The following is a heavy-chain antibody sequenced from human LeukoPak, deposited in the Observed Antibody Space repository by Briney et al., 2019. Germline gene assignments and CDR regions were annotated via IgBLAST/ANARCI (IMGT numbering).Heavy chain of an antibody. J-gene: IGHJ5*02. CDR1: GFTFSSYW. V-gene: IGHV3-74*01. Sequence: GGSLRLSCAASGFTFSSYWMPWVRQAPGKGLVWVSRINSDRSSTSYADSVKGRFTISRDNAKNTLYLQMNSLRAEDTAVYYCAKDREATVTNLDPWGQGTLVTVSS. CDR3: AKDREATVTNLDP. CDR2: INSDRSST. D-gene: IGHD4-17*01.